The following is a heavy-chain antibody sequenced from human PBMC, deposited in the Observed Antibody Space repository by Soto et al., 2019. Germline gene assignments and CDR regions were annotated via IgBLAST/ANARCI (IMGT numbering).Heavy chain of an antibody. J-gene: IGHJ6*02. Sequence: ASVKVSCKASGGTFSSYAISWVRQAPGQGLEWMGGIIPIFGTANYAQKFQGRVTITADESTSTAYMELSSLRSEDTAVYYCARDSSITIFGVVISGSTGYYYYGMDVWGQGTTVTVSS. CDR3: ARDSSITIFGVVISGSTGYYYYGMDV. CDR1: GGTFSSYA. CDR2: IIPIFGTA. V-gene: IGHV1-69*13. D-gene: IGHD3-3*01.